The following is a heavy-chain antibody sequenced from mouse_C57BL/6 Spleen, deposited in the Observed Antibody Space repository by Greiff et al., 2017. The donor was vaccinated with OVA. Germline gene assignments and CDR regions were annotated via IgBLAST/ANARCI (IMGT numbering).Heavy chain of an antibody. D-gene: IGHD4-1*01. Sequence: EVKVVESGEGLVKPGGSLKLSCAASGFTFSSYAMSWVRQTPEKRLEWVAYISSGGDYIYYADTVKGRFTISRDNARNTLYLQMSSLKSEDTAMYYCTRDEEGLTGTRYFDVWGTGTTVTVSS. J-gene: IGHJ1*03. CDR2: ISSGGDYI. CDR3: TRDEEGLTGTRYFDV. V-gene: IGHV5-9-1*02. CDR1: GFTFSSYA.